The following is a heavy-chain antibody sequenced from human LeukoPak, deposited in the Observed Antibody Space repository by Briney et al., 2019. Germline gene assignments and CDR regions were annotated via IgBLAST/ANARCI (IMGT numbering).Heavy chain of an antibody. CDR3: AGADRHDYGEDY. CDR1: GGSISSYY. J-gene: IGHJ4*02. D-gene: IGHD4-17*01. V-gene: IGHV4-59*04. CDR2: IYYSGSS. Sequence: SETLSLACTVSGGSISSYYWSWIRQPPGKGLEWMGFIYYSGSSYYNPSLKSRVTMSVDTSKNQFSLKLTSVTAADTAFYYCAGADRHDYGEDYWGQGTLVTVSS.